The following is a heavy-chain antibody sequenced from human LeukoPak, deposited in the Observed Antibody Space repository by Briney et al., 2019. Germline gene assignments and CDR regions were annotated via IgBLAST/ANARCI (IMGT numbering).Heavy chain of an antibody. V-gene: IGHV3-49*03. CDR1: GFTFGDYA. CDR2: IRGNAYGGTT. CDR3: SKLSAYYSES. J-gene: IGHJ4*02. Sequence: PGGSLRLSCTASGFTFGDYAMSWFRQAPGKGLEWVCFIRGNAYGGTTAYAASVKGRFTISRDDSRSIAYLQMNSLKFEDTAVYYCSKLSAYYSESWGQGTLVTVSS.